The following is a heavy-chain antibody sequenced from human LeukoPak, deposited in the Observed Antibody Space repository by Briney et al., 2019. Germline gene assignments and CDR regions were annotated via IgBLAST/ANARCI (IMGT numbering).Heavy chain of an antibody. Sequence: PGGSLRLSCAASGFTFSSYGMHWVRQAPGKGLEWVAFIRYDGSNKYYADSVKGRFTISRDNSKNTLYLQMNSLRAEDTAVYYCAKEGDVYSGYDGFDYWGQGTLVTVSS. CDR3: AKEGDVYSGYDGFDY. V-gene: IGHV3-30*02. J-gene: IGHJ4*02. CDR2: IRYDGSNK. CDR1: GFTFSSYG. D-gene: IGHD5-12*01.